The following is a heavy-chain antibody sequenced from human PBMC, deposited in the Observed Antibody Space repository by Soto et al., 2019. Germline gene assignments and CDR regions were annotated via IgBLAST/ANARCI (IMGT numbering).Heavy chain of an antibody. J-gene: IGHJ4*02. Sequence: PVGSLRLSCAASGFTFSNYAMRWVRQAPGKGLEWVSAMSGSGGNTFYADSVKGRFTISRDNAKNSLYLQMNSLRAEDTAVYYCAVAGTKNTFDYWGQGTLVTVSS. D-gene: IGHD6-19*01. CDR1: GFTFSNYA. CDR3: AVAGTKNTFDY. CDR2: MSGSGGNT. V-gene: IGHV3-23*01.